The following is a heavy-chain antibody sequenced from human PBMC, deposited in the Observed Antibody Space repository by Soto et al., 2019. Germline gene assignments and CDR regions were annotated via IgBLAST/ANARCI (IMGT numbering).Heavy chain of an antibody. CDR2: VIPIVGTA. D-gene: IGHD3-10*01. CDR3: ARLGHPGH. Sequence: QVQLVQSGAEVKKPGSSVKVSCTASGGSLRNSVISWVRQAPAQRLEWMGGVIPIVGTANYAQKFQGRVTMTAAEATSTAYMDLSSLSPDDTAVYYCARLGHPGHWGPGTLVIVSS. V-gene: IGHV1-69*01. J-gene: IGHJ4*02. CDR1: GGSLRNSV.